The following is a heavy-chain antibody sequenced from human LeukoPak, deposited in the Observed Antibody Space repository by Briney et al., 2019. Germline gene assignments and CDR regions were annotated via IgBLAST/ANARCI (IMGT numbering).Heavy chain of an antibody. V-gene: IGHV4-34*01. Sequence: TPSETLSLTCAVYGGSFSGYYWSWIRQPPGKGLEWIGEINHSGSTNYNPSLKSRVTISVDTSKNQFSLKLSSVTAADTAVYYCARTRGAFDIWGQGTMVTVSS. J-gene: IGHJ3*02. CDR3: ARTRGAFDI. D-gene: IGHD3-16*01. CDR2: INHSGST. CDR1: GGSFSGYY.